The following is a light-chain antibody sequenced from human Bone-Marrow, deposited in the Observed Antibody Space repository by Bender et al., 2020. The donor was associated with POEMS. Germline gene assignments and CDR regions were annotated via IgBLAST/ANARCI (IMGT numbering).Light chain of an antibody. CDR1: DIGGKS. CDR2: DDS. CDR3: QEWDSSPDHPV. J-gene: IGLJ2*01. V-gene: IGLV3-21*02. Sequence: SYELTQPPSVSVAPGQTASLACGGEDIGGKSVHWYQQKPGQAPVLVVYDDSDRPSGIPERFSGAISGNAATLTISRVEAGDEADYYCQEWDSSPDHPVFGGGTKLTVL.